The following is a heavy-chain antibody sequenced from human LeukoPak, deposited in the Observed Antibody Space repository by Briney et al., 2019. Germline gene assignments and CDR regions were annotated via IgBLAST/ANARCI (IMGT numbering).Heavy chain of an antibody. V-gene: IGHV1-2*02. CDR2: INPNSGGA. CDR3: ARNYYDSSNVFGY. Sequence: ASVKVSCKASGYTFTCYYMHWVRQAPGQGLEWMGWINPNSGGANYAQKFQGRVTMTRDTSISTAYMELSRLRSDDTAVYYCARNYYDSSNVFGYWGQGTLVTVSS. CDR1: GYTFTCYY. D-gene: IGHD3-22*01. J-gene: IGHJ4*02.